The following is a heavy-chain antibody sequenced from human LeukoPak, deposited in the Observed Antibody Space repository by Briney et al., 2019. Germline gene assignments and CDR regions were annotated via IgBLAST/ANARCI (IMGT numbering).Heavy chain of an antibody. CDR1: GYTFTSYY. D-gene: IGHD1-7*01. V-gene: IGHV1-46*01. Sequence: ASVKVSCKASGYTFTSYYMHWVRQAPGQGLEWMGIINPSGGSTSYAQKFQGRVTMTRDTSTSTVYMELSSLRSEDTAVYYCATSFKGGRTISDIWGQGTMVTVSS. J-gene: IGHJ3*02. CDR3: ATSFKGGRTISDI. CDR2: INPSGGST.